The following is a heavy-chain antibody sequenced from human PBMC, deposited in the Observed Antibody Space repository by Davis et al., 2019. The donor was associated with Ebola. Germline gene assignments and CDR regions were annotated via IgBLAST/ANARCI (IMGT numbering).Heavy chain of an antibody. V-gene: IGHV3-23*01. CDR1: GFTSSSYA. J-gene: IGHJ6*04. Sequence: PGGSLTLSCAPSGFTSSSYAMSWVRQVPGKGLEWVSAIRGSGGRTNYADSVKGRFTISRDTSKNTLFLQMNSLRAEDTAVYYCTCSGTSCSLAYYYYGMDVWGKGTTVTVSS. CDR3: TCSGTSCSLAYYYYGMDV. D-gene: IGHD2-15*01. CDR2: IRGSGGRT.